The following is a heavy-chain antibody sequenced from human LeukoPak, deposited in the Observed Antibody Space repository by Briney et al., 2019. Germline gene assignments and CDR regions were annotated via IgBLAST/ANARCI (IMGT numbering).Heavy chain of an antibody. CDR2: IKGIGPTT. V-gene: IGHV3-11*04. J-gene: IGHJ6*03. Sequence: GGSLRLSCAASGFTFSDYFMSWIRQAPGKGLEWVSTIKGIGPTTYYADSLKGRFTISRDNAKNSLFLQMSSLRADDTAIYYCARAGELRYMDVWGKGTAVTVSS. D-gene: IGHD3-16*01. CDR1: GFTFSDYF. CDR3: ARAGELRYMDV.